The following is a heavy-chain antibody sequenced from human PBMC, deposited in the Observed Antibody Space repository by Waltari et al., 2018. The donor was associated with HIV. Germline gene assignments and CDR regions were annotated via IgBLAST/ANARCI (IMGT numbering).Heavy chain of an antibody. CDR3: AGSSVAGRRWFDP. V-gene: IGHV4-59*08. D-gene: IGHD3-22*01. Sequence: QVQLQESGPGLVKPSETVSLTCTVSYASFRSYYWSWIRQSPDKGLEWIGQIYYSGSTNFNPSLKNRFSLSQDSSRRQFSLKIKSVTAADSATYYCAGSSVAGRRWFDPWGQGTPVIVSS. CDR1: YASFRSYY. J-gene: IGHJ5*02. CDR2: IYYSGST.